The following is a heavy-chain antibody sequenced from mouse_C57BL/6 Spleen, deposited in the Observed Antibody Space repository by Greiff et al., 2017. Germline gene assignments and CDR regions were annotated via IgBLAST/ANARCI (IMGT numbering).Heavy chain of an antibody. D-gene: IGHD2-4*01. CDR1: GYTFTSYW. Sequence: QVQLKQPGAELVMPGASVKLSCKASGYTFTSYWMHWVKQRPGQGLEWIGEIDPSDSYTNYNQKFKGKSTLTVDKSSSTAYMQLSSLTSEDSAVYYCARSYDYDAYWGQGTLVTVSA. J-gene: IGHJ3*01. V-gene: IGHV1-69*01. CDR2: IDPSDSYT. CDR3: ARSYDYDAY.